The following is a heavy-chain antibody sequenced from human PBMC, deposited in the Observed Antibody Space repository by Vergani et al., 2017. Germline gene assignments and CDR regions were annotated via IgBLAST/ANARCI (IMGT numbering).Heavy chain of an antibody. Sequence: QVQLVQSGAEVKKPGSSVKVSCKASGGTFSSYTISWVRQAPGQGLEWMGRIIPILGIANYAQKFQGRVTITADKSTSTAYMELSSLRSEDTAVYYCARGPLPAAATTHAFDIWGQGTMVTVSS. CDR3: ARGPLPAAATTHAFDI. CDR1: GGTFSSYT. V-gene: IGHV1-69*02. CDR2: IIPILGIA. D-gene: IGHD2-2*01. J-gene: IGHJ3*02.